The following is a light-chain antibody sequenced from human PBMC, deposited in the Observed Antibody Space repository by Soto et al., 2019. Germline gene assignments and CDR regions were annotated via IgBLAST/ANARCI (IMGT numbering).Light chain of an antibody. CDR1: QEINRY. Sequence: DIQMTQSPSSLSASVGDRVTITCRTSQEINRYLNWYRQRPGKAPDLLIYAASNLQRGVPARYSGSGSGTSFTLTISSLQPADVATYYCQQSYMSPFSFGGGTKVEIK. J-gene: IGKJ4*01. V-gene: IGKV1-39*01. CDR3: QQSYMSPFS. CDR2: AAS.